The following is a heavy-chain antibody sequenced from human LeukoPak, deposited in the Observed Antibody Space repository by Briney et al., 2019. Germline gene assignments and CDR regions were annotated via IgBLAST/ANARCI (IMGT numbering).Heavy chain of an antibody. V-gene: IGHV3-48*03. CDR2: ISSSGSTM. CDR3: ARDRIVVVTAPRYFDL. Sequence: GGSLRLSCAASGFTFSSYEMNWVRQAPGKGLEWVSYISSSGSTMYYADSVKGRFTISRDNAKNSLYLQMNSLRAEDTAVYYCARDRIVVVTAPRYFDLWGRGTLVTVSS. J-gene: IGHJ2*01. CDR1: GFTFSSYE. D-gene: IGHD2-21*02.